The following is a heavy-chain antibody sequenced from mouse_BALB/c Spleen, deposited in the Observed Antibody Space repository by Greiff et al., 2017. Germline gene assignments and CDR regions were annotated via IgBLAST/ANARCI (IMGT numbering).Heavy chain of an antibody. V-gene: IGHV1-7*01. CDR1: GYTFTSYW. Sequence: QVQLQQSGAELAKPGASVKMSCKASGYTFTSYWMHWVKQRPGQGLEWIGYINPSTGYTEYNQKFKDKATLTADKSSSTAYMQLSSLTSEDSAVYYCARSRGAARMDYWGQGTSVTVSS. J-gene: IGHJ4*01. CDR3: ARSRGAARMDY. CDR2: INPSTGYT. D-gene: IGHD3-1*01.